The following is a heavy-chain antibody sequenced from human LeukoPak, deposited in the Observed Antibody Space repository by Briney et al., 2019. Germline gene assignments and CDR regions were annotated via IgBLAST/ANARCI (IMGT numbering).Heavy chain of an antibody. V-gene: IGHV1-2*04. CDR3: ARVRMATITSPGYYYYYGMDV. CDR2: INPNSGGT. Sequence: ASVKVSCKASGYTFTSYGISWVRQAPGQGLEWMGWINPNSGGTNYAQKFQGWVTMTRDTSISTAYMELSRLRSDDTAVYYCARVRMATITSPGYYYYYGMDVWGKGTTVTVSS. J-gene: IGHJ6*04. D-gene: IGHD5-12*01. CDR1: GYTFTSYG.